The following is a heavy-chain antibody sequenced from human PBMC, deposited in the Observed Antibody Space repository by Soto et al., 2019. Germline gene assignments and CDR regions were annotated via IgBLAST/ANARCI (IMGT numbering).Heavy chain of an antibody. CDR2: ISTISNYI. D-gene: IGHD3-3*02. J-gene: IGHJ4*02. CDR1: GFTFSSYS. CDR3: ARFHPESLLAEYYFDF. V-gene: IGHV3-21*01. Sequence: EVQLVESGGGLVKPGGSLRLSCVASGFTFSSYSMNWVRQAPGKGREWVSSISTISNYIYYADSVKGRFTISRDNAKNSLYLQMNSLRAEDTAVYYCARFHPESLLAEYYFDFWGQGTLVTVSS.